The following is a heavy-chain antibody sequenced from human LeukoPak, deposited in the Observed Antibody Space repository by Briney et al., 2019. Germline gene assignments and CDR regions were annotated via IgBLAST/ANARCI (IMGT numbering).Heavy chain of an antibody. D-gene: IGHD2-15*01. CDR1: GGSLSSYY. CDR3: ARESGGSFLNWFDP. V-gene: IGHV4-4*07. Sequence: PSETLSLTCTVSGGSLSSYYWSWIRQPAGKGLEWIGRIYTSGSTNYNPSLKSRVTMSVDTSKNQFSLKLSSVTAADTAVYYCARESGGSFLNWFDPWGQGTLVTVSS. J-gene: IGHJ5*02. CDR2: IYTSGST.